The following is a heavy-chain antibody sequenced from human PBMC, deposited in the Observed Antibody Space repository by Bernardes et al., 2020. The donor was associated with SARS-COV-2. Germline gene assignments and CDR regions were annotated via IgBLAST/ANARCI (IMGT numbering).Heavy chain of an antibody. Sequence: GGSLRLSCAASGFTFSSYSMNWVRQAPGKGLEWVSSISSSSSYIYYADSVKGRFTISRDNAKNSLYLQMNSLRAEDTAVYYCASDTDSSGWYGGPGVFDYWGQGTL. D-gene: IGHD6-19*01. CDR1: GFTFSSYS. CDR2: ISSSSSYI. CDR3: ASDTDSSGWYGGPGVFDY. V-gene: IGHV3-21*01. J-gene: IGHJ4*02.